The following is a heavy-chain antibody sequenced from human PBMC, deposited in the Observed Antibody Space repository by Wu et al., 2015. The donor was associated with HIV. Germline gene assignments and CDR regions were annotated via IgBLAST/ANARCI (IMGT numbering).Heavy chain of an antibody. Sequence: QVQLVQSGAEVKKPGSSVKVSCKASGYPFSGYYMHWVRQAPGQGLEWMGWINPNTGDTNYAQKFQGRVTMTRDTSITTAYMEVSRLRSDDTAVYYCAREVAVAGAAFDFWGQGTLVTVSS. CDR1: GYPFSGYY. CDR3: AREVAVAGAAFDF. D-gene: IGHD6-19*01. CDR2: INPNTGDT. V-gene: IGHV1-2*02. J-gene: IGHJ4*02.